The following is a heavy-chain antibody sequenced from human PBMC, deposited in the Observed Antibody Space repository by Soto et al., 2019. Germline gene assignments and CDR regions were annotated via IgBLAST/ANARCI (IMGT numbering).Heavy chain of an antibody. CDR2: ISATGGGT. CDR1: GFKFSNYA. D-gene: IGHD3-9*01. J-gene: IGHJ1*01. Sequence: GGSLRLACAASGFKFSNYAMSWVRQAPGKGLEWVSLISATGGGTYYADSVKGRFTISRDNSHNTLYLQVHSLTAEDTAVYYCAKDRRAGGNSAFYFDLWGQGAQGTVS. V-gene: IGHV3-23*01. CDR3: AKDRRAGGNSAFYFDL.